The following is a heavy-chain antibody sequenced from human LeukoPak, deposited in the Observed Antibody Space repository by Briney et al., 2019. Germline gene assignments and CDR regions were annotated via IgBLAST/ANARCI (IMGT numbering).Heavy chain of an antibody. V-gene: IGHV3-23*01. Sequence: GGSLRLSCAASGFNFRSYDLSWVRQTPGKGLEWVSAISGSGGSTYYADSVKGRFTISRDNSKNTLYLQMNSLRAEDTAVYYCAKERGDWGSFDYWGQGTLVTVSS. CDR3: AKERGDWGSFDY. J-gene: IGHJ4*02. D-gene: IGHD7-27*01. CDR1: GFNFRSYD. CDR2: ISGSGGST.